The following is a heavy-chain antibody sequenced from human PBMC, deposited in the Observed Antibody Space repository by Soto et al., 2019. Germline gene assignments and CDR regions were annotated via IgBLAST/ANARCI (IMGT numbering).Heavy chain of an antibody. D-gene: IGHD2-21*02. J-gene: IGHJ4*02. Sequence: QVQLVQSGAEVKKPGSSVKVSCKASGGTLSNYAISWVRQAPGQGLEWMGGIIPIFGTANYAQKFQGRVTITADESTSTAYMELSSLRSEDTAVYYCARDGWYCGGDCYSDPYFDYWGQGTLVTVSS. CDR2: IIPIFGTA. CDR1: GGTLSNYA. CDR3: ARDGWYCGGDCYSDPYFDY. V-gene: IGHV1-69*01.